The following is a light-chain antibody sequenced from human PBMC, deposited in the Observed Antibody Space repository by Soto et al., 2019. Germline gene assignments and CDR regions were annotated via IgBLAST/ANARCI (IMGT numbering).Light chain of an antibody. V-gene: IGLV1-44*01. CDR1: SSNIGSNT. CDR3: SSWDDKLDAEV. CDR2: TND. Sequence: QSVLTQPPSASGTPGQRVTISCSGSSSNIGSNTVNWYQQLPGTAPKLLIYTNDQRPSGVPDRFSGSKSGTSASLAISGLQFEDEADYHCSSWDDKLDAEVFGAGTKVTVL. J-gene: IGLJ1*01.